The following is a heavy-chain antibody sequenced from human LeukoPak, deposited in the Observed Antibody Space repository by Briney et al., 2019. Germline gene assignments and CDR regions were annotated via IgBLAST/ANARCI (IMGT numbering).Heavy chain of an antibody. CDR1: GFTFSSYS. J-gene: IGHJ3*02. V-gene: IGHV3-48*04. Sequence: TGGSLRLSCAASGFTFSSYSMNWVRQAPGKGLEWVSYISSSSSPRYYADSVKGRLTISRDNAKNSLFLQMNSLRAEDTAVYYCARGNYDSSGYPRRDAFDIWGQGTMVTVSS. D-gene: IGHD3-22*01. CDR2: ISSSSSPR. CDR3: ARGNYDSSGYPRRDAFDI.